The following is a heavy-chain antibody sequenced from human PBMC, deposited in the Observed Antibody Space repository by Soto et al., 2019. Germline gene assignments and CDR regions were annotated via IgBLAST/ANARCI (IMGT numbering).Heavy chain of an antibody. Sequence: SETLSLTCTVSDGSISSSSYYWGWIRQPPGKGLEWIGNVYYGGSTYYNPSLKSRVTMSVDTSKSQFSLTLSSVTAADTAVYYCARGQRRSFYFYLPMDVWGQGTTVTVSS. J-gene: IGHJ6*02. D-gene: IGHD1-26*01. CDR1: DGSISSSSYY. CDR3: ARGQRRSFYFYLPMDV. V-gene: IGHV4-39*01. CDR2: VYYGGST.